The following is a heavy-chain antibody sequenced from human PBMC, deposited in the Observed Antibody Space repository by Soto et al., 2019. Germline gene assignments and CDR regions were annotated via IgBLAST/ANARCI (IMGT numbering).Heavy chain of an antibody. Sequence: EVRLLESGGGLVQPGGSLRLSCAASGFTFSVYAMSWVRQAPGKGLEWVSGISGSGDSTYYADSVEGRFTVSRDNSKSMLYLQTNSLRAEDTAIYYCAKALYGGFTYWGQGTLVTVSS. V-gene: IGHV3-23*01. D-gene: IGHD3-10*01. CDR1: GFTFSVYA. CDR3: AKALYGGFTY. CDR2: ISGSGDST. J-gene: IGHJ4*02.